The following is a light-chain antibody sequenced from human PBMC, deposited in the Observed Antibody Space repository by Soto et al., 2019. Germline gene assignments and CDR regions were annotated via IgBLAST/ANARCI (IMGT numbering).Light chain of an antibody. V-gene: IGLV2-8*01. CDR1: SSDVGGYNF. J-gene: IGLJ2*01. CDR2: EVS. Sequence: QSALTQPPSASGSPGQSVTISCTGTSSDVGGYNFVSWYQQHPGKAPKLMIYEVSMRPSGVPDRFSGSKSGNTASLTVSGLQSEDEADYYCSSYAGSNNVVLGGGTKLTVL. CDR3: SSYAGSNNVV.